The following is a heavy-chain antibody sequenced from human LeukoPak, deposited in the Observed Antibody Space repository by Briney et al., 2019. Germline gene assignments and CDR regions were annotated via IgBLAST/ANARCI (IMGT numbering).Heavy chain of an antibody. CDR3: ARSAVINDY. CDR2: ISAYNGDT. J-gene: IGHJ4*02. CDR1: GYTFTSYG. V-gene: IGHV1-18*01. Sequence: ASVKVSCKASGYTFTSYGISWVRQAPGQGLEWMGWISAYNGDTNYAQKLQDRVTMTTDTSTSTACMELRNLRSDDTAVYHCARSAVINDYWGQGTLVTVSS. D-gene: IGHD2-21*01.